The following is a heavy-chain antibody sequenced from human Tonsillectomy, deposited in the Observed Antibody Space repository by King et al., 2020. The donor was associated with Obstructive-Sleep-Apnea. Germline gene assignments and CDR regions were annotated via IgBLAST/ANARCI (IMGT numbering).Heavy chain of an antibody. D-gene: IGHD3-10*02. CDR3: AKGRVEYYYVQKGFDY. V-gene: IGHV3-23*04. J-gene: IGHJ4*02. Sequence: VQLVESGGGLVQPGGSLRLSCAASGFTFSSYGMSWVRQAPGKGLEWVSAISGSGGRTYYADSVKGRFTISRDNSKHTLYLQMNSLRAEDTAVYYCAKGRVEYYYVQKGFDYWGQGTLVTVSP. CDR1: GFTFSSYG. CDR2: ISGSGGRT.